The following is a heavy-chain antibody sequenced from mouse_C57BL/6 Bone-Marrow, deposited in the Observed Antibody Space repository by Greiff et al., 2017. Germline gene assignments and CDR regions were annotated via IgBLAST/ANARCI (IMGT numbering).Heavy chain of an antibody. CDR1: GFSLTSYG. CDR2: IWGVGST. D-gene: IGHD2-4*01. V-gene: IGHV2-6*01. J-gene: IGHJ3*01. CDR3: ASGDDYGPFAY. Sequence: VQLQESGPGLVAPSQSLSITCTVSGFSLTSYGVDWVRQSPGKGLEWLGVIWGVGSTNYNSALKSRLSISKDNSKSQVFLKMHSLQTDDTAMYYCASGDDYGPFAYWGQGTLVTVSA.